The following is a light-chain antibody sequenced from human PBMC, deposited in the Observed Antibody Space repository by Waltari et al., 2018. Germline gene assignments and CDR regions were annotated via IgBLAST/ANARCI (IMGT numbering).Light chain of an antibody. CDR2: AAS. Sequence: DIQLTQSPSFLSASVGDRVTITCRASQGISSYLGWYQQKPGKAPKLLIYAASTLQRGVPSRFSGSGSGTEFTLTISSLQPEDFATYCCQQLNSYPAFGQGTKVEIK. J-gene: IGKJ1*01. V-gene: IGKV1-9*01. CDR3: QQLNSYPA. CDR1: QGISSY.